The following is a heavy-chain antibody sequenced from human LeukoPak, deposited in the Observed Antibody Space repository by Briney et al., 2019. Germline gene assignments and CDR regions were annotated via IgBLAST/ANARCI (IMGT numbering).Heavy chain of an antibody. CDR1: GGSISSYY. CDR3: ARHGYDFWSGYFLKKYYYYGMDV. D-gene: IGHD3-3*01. Sequence: SETLSLTCTVSGGSISSYYWGWIRQPAGKGLEWIGRIYTSGSTNYNPSLKSRVTISVDTPKNQFSLKLSSVTAADTAVYYCARHGYDFWSGYFLKKYYYYGMDVWGQGTTVTVSS. J-gene: IGHJ6*02. CDR2: IYTSGST. V-gene: IGHV4-4*07.